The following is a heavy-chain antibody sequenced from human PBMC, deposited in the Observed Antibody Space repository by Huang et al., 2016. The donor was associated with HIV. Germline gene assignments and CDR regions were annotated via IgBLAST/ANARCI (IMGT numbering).Heavy chain of an antibody. Sequence: QITLKESGPTLVKPTPTLTLTCTFSGFSLTTSRVGVGWIRQPPGKALEWLATIYWEDDKRYRPSLESRLTITKDTSKNQVVLTMTNMDPVDTATYYCAHRRDSWEGDWFDPWGQGTLVTVSS. D-gene: IGHD6-13*01. CDR3: AHRRDSWEGDWFDP. J-gene: IGHJ5*02. CDR1: GFSLTTSRVG. CDR2: IYWEDDK. V-gene: IGHV2-5*02.